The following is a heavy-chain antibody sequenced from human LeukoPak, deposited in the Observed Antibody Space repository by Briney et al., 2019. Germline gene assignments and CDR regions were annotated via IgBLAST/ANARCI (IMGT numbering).Heavy chain of an antibody. D-gene: IGHD2-2*01. J-gene: IGHJ6*03. CDR2: INPNSGGT. Sequence: ASVKVSCKASGYTFTAYYMHWVRQAPGQGLEWTGWINPNSGGTNYAQKFQGRVTMTRDTSISTAYMELSRLRSDDTAVYYCARDLKYCSSTSCPPTNYMDVWGKGTTVTVSS. V-gene: IGHV1-2*02. CDR1: GYTFTAYY. CDR3: ARDLKYCSSTSCPPTNYMDV.